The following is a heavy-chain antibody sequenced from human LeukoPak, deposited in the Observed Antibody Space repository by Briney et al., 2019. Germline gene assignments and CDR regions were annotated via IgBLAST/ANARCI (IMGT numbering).Heavy chain of an antibody. J-gene: IGHJ6*02. Sequence: ASVKVSCKASGGTFSSYGISWVRQAPGQGLEWMGWISAYNGNTNYAQKLQGRVTMTTDTSTSTAYMELRSLRSDDTAVYYCAREKVPGHYYYGMDVWGQGTTVTVSS. V-gene: IGHV1-18*01. D-gene: IGHD2-2*01. CDR3: AREKVPGHYYYGMDV. CDR1: GGTFSSYG. CDR2: ISAYNGNT.